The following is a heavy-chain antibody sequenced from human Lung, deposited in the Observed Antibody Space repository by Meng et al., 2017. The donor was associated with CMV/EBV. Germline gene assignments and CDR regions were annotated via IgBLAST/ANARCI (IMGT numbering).Heavy chain of an antibody. V-gene: IGHV4-4*02. CDR3: ASFPPPGKQWLVTDY. Sequence: HVRRQVPGPGLWTPSGTLSLPCAVSGGSISSSNWWSWVRQPPGKGLEWIGEIYHSGSTNYNPSLKSRVTISVDKSKNQFSLKLSSVTAADTAVYYCASFPPPGKQWLVTDYWGQGTLVTVSS. CDR1: GGSISSSNW. J-gene: IGHJ4*02. CDR2: IYHSGST. D-gene: IGHD6-19*01.